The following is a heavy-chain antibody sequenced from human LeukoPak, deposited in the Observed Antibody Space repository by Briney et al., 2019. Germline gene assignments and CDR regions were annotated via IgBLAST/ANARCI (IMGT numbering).Heavy chain of an antibody. D-gene: IGHD4-17*01. CDR2: IYHGGST. V-gene: IGHV4-39*01. Sequence: PSETLSLTCTVSGDSVSSSTSYWGWIRQPPGKGLEWIGSIYHGGSTYYSPSLKSRVTISADTSKNQFSLRPSSVTAADSGVYYCARPLFYGDYVDWGQGTLVTVSS. CDR1: GDSVSSSTSY. J-gene: IGHJ4*02. CDR3: ARPLFYGDYVD.